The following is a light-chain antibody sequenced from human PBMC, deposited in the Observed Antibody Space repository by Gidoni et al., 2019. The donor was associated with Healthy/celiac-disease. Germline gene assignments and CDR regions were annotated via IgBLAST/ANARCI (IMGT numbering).Light chain of an antibody. Sequence: NFMLTQPHSVSGSPGKTVTLSCTRSSGSIANNYVQWYQQRPGSAPITLIYQDNRRPSGVPDRFSASIDRSSNSASLTISGLNTEDEADYYCQSYVGNYRVFGGGTKLTVL. CDR3: QSYVGNYRV. J-gene: IGLJ3*02. V-gene: IGLV6-57*04. CDR2: QDN. CDR1: SGSIANNY.